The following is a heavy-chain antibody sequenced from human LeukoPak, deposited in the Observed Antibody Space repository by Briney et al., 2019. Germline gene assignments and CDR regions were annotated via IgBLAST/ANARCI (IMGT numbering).Heavy chain of an antibody. J-gene: IGHJ4*02. CDR3: ARDSDDYGDYGYFDY. CDR2: INPSGGST. V-gene: IGHV1-46*01. D-gene: IGHD4-17*01. Sequence: ASVKVSCKASGYTFTSYYMHWVRQAPGQGLEWMGIINPSGGSTSYAQKFQGRVTMTRDTSTSTVYMELSSLRSEDTAVYYCARDSDDYGDYGYFDYWGQGTLVTVSS. CDR1: GYTFTSYY.